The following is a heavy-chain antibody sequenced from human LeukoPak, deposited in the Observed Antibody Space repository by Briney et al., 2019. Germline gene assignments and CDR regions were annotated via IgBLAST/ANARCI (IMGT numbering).Heavy chain of an antibody. CDR1: GGSFSGYY. CDR3: ARHVYDSSGYYFYFDY. J-gene: IGHJ4*02. CDR2: INHSGST. D-gene: IGHD3-22*01. V-gene: IGHV4-34*01. Sequence: SETLSLTCAVYGGSFSGYYWSWIRQPPGKGLEWIGEINHSGSTNYNPSLKSRVTISVDTSKNQFSLKLSSVTAADTAVYYCARHVYDSSGYYFYFDYWGQGTLVTVSS.